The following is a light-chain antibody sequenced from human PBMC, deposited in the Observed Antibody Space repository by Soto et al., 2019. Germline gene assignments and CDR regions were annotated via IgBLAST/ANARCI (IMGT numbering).Light chain of an antibody. V-gene: IGLV2-14*03. CDR3: VSYTSSTTYV. CDR2: DVA. J-gene: IGLJ1*01. CDR1: SSDVGGYNF. Sequence: QSALTQPASVSDSPGQSITISCTGTSSDVGGYNFVSWYQQHPGKPPKLIIYDVANRPSGVSNRFSGSKSGSTASLIISRLQIEDEADYYCVSYTSSTTYVFGTGTKLTVL.